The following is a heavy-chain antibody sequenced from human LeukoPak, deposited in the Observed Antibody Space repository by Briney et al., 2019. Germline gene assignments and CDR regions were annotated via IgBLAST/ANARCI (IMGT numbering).Heavy chain of an antibody. J-gene: IGHJ4*02. CDR3: ARIGSGSFVFDY. D-gene: IGHD3-10*01. CDR2: INHSGST. V-gene: IGHV4-34*01. CDR1: GGSFSGYY. Sequence: SETLSLTCAVYGGSFSGYYWSWIRQPPGKGLEWIGEINHSGSTNYNPSLKSRVTISVDTSKNQFSLKPSSVTAADTAVYHCARIGSGSFVFDYWGQGTLVTVSS.